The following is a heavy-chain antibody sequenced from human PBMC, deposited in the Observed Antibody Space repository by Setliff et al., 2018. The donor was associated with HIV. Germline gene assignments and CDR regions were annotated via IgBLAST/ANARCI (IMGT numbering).Heavy chain of an antibody. D-gene: IGHD6-19*01. CDR3: VREGSVGGRYYYYMNL. Sequence: GGSLRLSCAASGFTFSSYSMNWVRQAPGKGLEWVSTISWDSDFIAYADSVKGRFTVARDNANNSLYLRMNSLRPEDSALYYCVREGSVGGRYYYYMNLWGKGTTVTVSS. J-gene: IGHJ6*03. CDR2: ISWDSDFI. V-gene: IGHV3-9*01. CDR1: GFTFSSYS.